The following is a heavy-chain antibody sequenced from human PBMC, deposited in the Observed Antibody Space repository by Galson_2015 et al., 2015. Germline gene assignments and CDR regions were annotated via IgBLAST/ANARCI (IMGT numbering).Heavy chain of an antibody. CDR3: ARDLQEERNAYYYYYMDV. CDR2: IYNSGSS. V-gene: IGHV4-59*01. Sequence: SETLFLTCTVSGGSISPYYWSWIRQPPGKGLEWIGYIYNSGSSNYNPSLKSRVTISMDTSNNQFSLKLISVTAADTAVYYCARDLQEERNAYYYYYMDVWGKGTAVTVSS. D-gene: IGHD1-1*01. CDR1: GGSISPYY. J-gene: IGHJ6*03.